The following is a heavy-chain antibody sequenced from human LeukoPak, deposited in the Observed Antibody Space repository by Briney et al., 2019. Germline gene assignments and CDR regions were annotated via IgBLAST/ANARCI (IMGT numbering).Heavy chain of an antibody. CDR1: GFTFSSYA. CDR3: SGVIYGMDV. CDR2: ISSSSSYT. Sequence: PGGSLRLSCAASGFTFSSYAMNWARQAPGKGLEWVSYISSSSSYTNYADSVKGRFTISRDNAKNSLYLQMNSLRAEGTAVYYCSGVIYGMDVWGQGTTVTVSS. V-gene: IGHV3-21*05. J-gene: IGHJ6*02.